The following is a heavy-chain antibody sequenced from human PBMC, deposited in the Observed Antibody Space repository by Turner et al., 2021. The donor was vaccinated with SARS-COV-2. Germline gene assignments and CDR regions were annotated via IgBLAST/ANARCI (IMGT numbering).Heavy chain of an antibody. CDR1: GYPSTDYY. Sequence: QLPLVQSEAEGKKPGASVTVSCKASGYPSTDYYMHWLRQGPGQGLEGMGWIKPNSGGKNSAQKFKGRVTMTRDTSISTAYMEMRRLRSDDTAVYYCATDSYGTLWGQGTLVTVSS. J-gene: IGHJ4*02. CDR2: IKPNSGGK. CDR3: ATDSYGTL. D-gene: IGHD5-18*01. V-gene: IGHV1-2*02.